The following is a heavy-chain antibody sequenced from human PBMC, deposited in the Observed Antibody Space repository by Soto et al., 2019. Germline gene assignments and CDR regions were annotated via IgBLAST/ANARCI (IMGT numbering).Heavy chain of an antibody. Sequence: EVQLLESGGGLVQPGGSLRLSCAASGFTFSSYTMSWVRQAPGKGLEWVSAISDSGGSTYYADSVKGRFTISRDNSKHTRVLQVNSLRAEYTAVYYCAKGLGDYYYMDVWGKGTTVTVSS. CDR1: GFTFSSYT. J-gene: IGHJ6*03. V-gene: IGHV3-23*01. CDR2: ISDSGGST. CDR3: AKGLGDYYYMDV.